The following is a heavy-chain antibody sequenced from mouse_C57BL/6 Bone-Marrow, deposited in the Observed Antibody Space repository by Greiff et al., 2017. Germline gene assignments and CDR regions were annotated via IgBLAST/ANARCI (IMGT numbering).Heavy chain of an antibody. CDR3: ARYRIITRDAMDY. D-gene: IGHD1-1*01. CDR2: ISSGGGYT. Sequence: EVKLVESGGDLVKPGGSLKLSCAASGFTFSSYGMSWVRQTPDKRLEWVATISSGGGYTYYPDSVKGRFTISRDNAKNTLYLQMSSLKSEDTAMYYCARYRIITRDAMDYWGQGTSVTVSS. J-gene: IGHJ4*01. V-gene: IGHV5-6*01. CDR1: GFTFSSYG.